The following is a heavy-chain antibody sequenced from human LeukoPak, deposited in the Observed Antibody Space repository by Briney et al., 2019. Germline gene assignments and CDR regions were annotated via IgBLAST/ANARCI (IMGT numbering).Heavy chain of an antibody. V-gene: IGHV3-23*01. CDR1: GFTFSSYA. Sequence: GGSLRLSCAASGFTFSSYAMSWVRQAPGKGLEWVSAISGSGGSTYYADSVKGRFTISRDNSKNTLYLQMNSLRAEDTAVYYSAKGVYYYDSSGYYYTYYFDYWGQGTLVTVSS. CDR2: ISGSGGST. CDR3: AKGVYYYDSSGYYYTYYFDY. J-gene: IGHJ4*02. D-gene: IGHD3-22*01.